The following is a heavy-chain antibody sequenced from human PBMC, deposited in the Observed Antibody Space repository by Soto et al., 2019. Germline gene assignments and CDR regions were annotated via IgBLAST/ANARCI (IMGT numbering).Heavy chain of an antibody. CDR1: GLTFSSFA. CDR2: ISYDANHQ. CDR3: ARDTDEDQVNPGGSFVN. D-gene: IGHD5-12*01. Sequence: GGSLRLSCAASGLTFSSFALHWVRQAPGKGLEWVAFISYDANHQYYADSVKGRFTISRDNSKNTLYLQMNSLRADDTALYYCARDTDEDQVNPGGSFVNWGQGTLVTVSS. J-gene: IGHJ4*02. V-gene: IGHV3-30-3*01.